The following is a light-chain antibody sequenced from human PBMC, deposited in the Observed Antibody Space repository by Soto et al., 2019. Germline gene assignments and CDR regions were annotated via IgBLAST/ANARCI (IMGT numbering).Light chain of an antibody. J-gene: IGKJ4*01. V-gene: IGKV3-15*01. CDR1: QSVGSN. Sequence: EIVMTQSAATLSVSPGERATLSCRPSQSVGSNLAWYQQKPGQAPRLLIYGASTRATGIPARFSGSGSGTEFTLTISSLQSEDFAVYFCQQYDSSPATFGGGTKVDIK. CDR3: QQYDSSPAT. CDR2: GAS.